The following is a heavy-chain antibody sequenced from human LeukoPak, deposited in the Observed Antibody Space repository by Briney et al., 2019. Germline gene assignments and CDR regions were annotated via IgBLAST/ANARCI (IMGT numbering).Heavy chain of an antibody. Sequence: SETPSLTCTVSGGSIRSYYWSWIRQPPGKGLEWMGYIYYSGSTNYNPSLNSRVTISVHTSKNQFPLKLGSVTAADTAAYYVAGVAELASAWGGGSFDYWGQGTLVTVSS. J-gene: IGHJ4*02. V-gene: IGHV4-59*01. CDR2: IYYSGST. CDR1: GGSIRSYY. D-gene: IGHD3-16*01. CDR3: AGVAELASAWGGGSFDY.